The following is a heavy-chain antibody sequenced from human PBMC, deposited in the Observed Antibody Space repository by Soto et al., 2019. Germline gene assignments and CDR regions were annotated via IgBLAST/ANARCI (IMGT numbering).Heavy chain of an antibody. D-gene: IGHD4-17*01. Sequence: PGGSLRLSCAATGFTFNPYTMSWVRQSPGKGLEWVSSIIGSDGSTYYADSVKGRFTISRDNSKNTLYLEMNGLRVEDTAVYYCAKDMRPDGAWDFDYWGQGTLVTGSS. CDR3: AKDMRPDGAWDFDY. CDR2: IIGSDGST. J-gene: IGHJ4*02. CDR1: GFTFNPYT. V-gene: IGHV3-23*01.